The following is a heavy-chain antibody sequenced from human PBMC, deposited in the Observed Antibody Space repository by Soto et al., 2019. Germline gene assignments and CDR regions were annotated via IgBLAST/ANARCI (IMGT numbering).Heavy chain of an antibody. CDR3: ARDVVCSSTSCYVGSDAFDI. V-gene: IGHV3-48*01. Sequence: EVQLVESGGGLIQPGGSLRLSCAASGFTYSSYSMNWVRQAPGKGLEWVSYISSSSSTIYYADSVKGRFTISRDNAKNSLYLQMNSLRAEDTAVYYCARDVVCSSTSCYVGSDAFDIWGQGTMVSVSS. J-gene: IGHJ3*02. CDR2: ISSSSSTI. CDR1: GFTYSSYS. D-gene: IGHD2-2*01.